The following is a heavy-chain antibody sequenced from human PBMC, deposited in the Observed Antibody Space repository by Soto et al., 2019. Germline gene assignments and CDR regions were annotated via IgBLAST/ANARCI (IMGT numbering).Heavy chain of an antibody. CDR3: ANWGKSGSDY. D-gene: IGHD3-16*01. Sequence: EVQLAESGGGLVEPGRSLRLSCAASGFSVDDYAMHWVRQGPGKGLEWVSGINWDGGKIGYADSVKGRFTISRDSAKNSLFLQMSGLRADDTALYYCANWGKSGSDYWGQGTLVTVSS. CDR2: INWDGGKI. CDR1: GFSVDDYA. J-gene: IGHJ4*02. V-gene: IGHV3-9*01.